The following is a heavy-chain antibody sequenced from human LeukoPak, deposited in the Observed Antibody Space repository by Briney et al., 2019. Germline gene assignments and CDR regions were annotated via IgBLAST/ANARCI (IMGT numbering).Heavy chain of an antibody. CDR2: ISDHGKDQ. D-gene: IGHD4-11*01. J-gene: IGHJ5*02. CDR1: GFTFNTYV. CDR3: AATVPNWFDP. Sequence: GGSLRLSCVASGFTFNTYVIHWVRQAPGKGLEWVAAISDHGKDQYYADSVKGRFSISRDNSKNTLYLQMNSLRAEDTAVYYCAATVPNWFDPWGQGTLVTVSS. V-gene: IGHV3-30*03.